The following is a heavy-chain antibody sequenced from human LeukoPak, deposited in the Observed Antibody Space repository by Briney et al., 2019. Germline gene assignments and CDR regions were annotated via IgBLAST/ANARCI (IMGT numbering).Heavy chain of an antibody. V-gene: IGHV4-59*08. J-gene: IGHJ4*02. CDR1: GGSMRSYY. CDR3: ARMGNPATVTTDY. Sequence: SETPSLTCTVSGGSMRSYYWSWIRQPPGKGLEWIGYIYYSGSTNYNPSLKSRVTISVDTSKNRFSLKLSSVTAADTAVYYCARMGNPATVTTDYWGQGTLVTVSS. D-gene: IGHD4-17*01. CDR2: IYYSGST.